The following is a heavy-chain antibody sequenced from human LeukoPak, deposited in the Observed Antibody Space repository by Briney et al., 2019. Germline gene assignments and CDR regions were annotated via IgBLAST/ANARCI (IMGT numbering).Heavy chain of an antibody. J-gene: IGHJ5*02. CDR3: ARLATGPTLGGWFDP. CDR1: GYSFTSYW. Sequence: GESLKISCKGSGYSFTSYWIGWVRQMPGKGLERMGIIYPGDSDTSYSPSFQGQVTISADKSITTAYLQWSSLKASDSAMYYCARLATGPTLGGWFDPWGQGTLVTVSS. CDR2: IYPGDSDT. V-gene: IGHV5-51*01. D-gene: IGHD1-14*01.